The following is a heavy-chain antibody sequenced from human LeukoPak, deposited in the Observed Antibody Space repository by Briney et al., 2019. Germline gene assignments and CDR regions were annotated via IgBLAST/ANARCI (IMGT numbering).Heavy chain of an antibody. Sequence: GSLRLSCAASGYTFSSFSINWVRQAPGKGLEWVSSISVRSNYIYYADSVRGRFTISRDDARDSLYLQMNSLRAEDTAVYYCVRLRRNSDTSGYYYYYDFWGQGTLVTVSS. J-gene: IGHJ4*02. CDR1: GYTFSSFS. V-gene: IGHV3-21*01. CDR3: VRLRRNSDTSGYYYYYDF. CDR2: ISVRSNYI. D-gene: IGHD3-22*01.